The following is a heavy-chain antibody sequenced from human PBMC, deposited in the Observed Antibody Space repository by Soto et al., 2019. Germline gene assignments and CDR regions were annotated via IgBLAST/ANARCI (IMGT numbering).Heavy chain of an antibody. D-gene: IGHD1-7*01. CDR2: SSATGAGT. J-gene: IGHJ4*02. CDR3: AKDRRAGGNYGFYSDF. CDR1: GFTFSSYG. Sequence: EVQLLASGGGLVQPGGSLRLSCAASGFTFSSYGMTWVRQAPGKGLEWVSFSSATGAGTYYADSVKGRVTISRDNSKNTLYLQMTSLRADDTAVYYCAKDRRAGGNYGFYSDFWGQGALVIVSS. V-gene: IGHV3-23*01.